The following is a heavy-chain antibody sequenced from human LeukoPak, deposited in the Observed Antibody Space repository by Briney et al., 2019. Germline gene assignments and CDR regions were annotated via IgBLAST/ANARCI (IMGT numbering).Heavy chain of an antibody. Sequence: SETLSLTCTVSGGSISSSSYYWGWIRQPPGKGLEWIGSIYYSGSTYYNPSLKSRVTISVDTSKNQFSLKLSSVTAADTAVYYCATDVITMVRGARRRGNWFDPWGQGTLVTVSS. J-gene: IGHJ5*02. CDR1: GGSISSSSYY. V-gene: IGHV4-39*07. CDR3: ATDVITMVRGARRRGNWFDP. D-gene: IGHD3-10*01. CDR2: IYYSGST.